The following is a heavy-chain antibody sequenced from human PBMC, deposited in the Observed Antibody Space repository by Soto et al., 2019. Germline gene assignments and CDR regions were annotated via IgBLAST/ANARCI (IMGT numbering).Heavy chain of an antibody. CDR1: GFTFSNAW. V-gene: IGHV3-15*01. D-gene: IGHD2-2*01. CDR3: TTLLYQLLFRRNLFDP. CDR2: IKSKTDGGTT. Sequence: EVQLVESGGGLVKPGGSLRLSCAASGFTFSNAWMSWVRQAPGKGLEWVGRIKSKTDGGTTDYAAPVKGRFTISRDDSKNTLYLQMNSLKTEDTGVYYCTTLLYQLLFRRNLFDPWGQGNLVTVFS. J-gene: IGHJ5*02.